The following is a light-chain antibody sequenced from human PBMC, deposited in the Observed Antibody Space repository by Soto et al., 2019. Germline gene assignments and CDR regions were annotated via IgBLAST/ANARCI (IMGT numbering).Light chain of an antibody. J-gene: IGKJ1*01. V-gene: IGKV3-15*01. Sequence: EIVMTQSTATLSVSPGERATLSCRASQSVSGNLAWYQQKPGQAPSLLIYGASTRATGVPARFSGSESGTEFTLTITSLQSEDFAVYYCQQYNNWPWTFGQGTRVEIK. CDR3: QQYNNWPWT. CDR2: GAS. CDR1: QSVSGN.